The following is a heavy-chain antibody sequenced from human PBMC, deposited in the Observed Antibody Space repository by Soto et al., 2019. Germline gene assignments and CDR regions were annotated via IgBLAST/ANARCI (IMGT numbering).Heavy chain of an antibody. CDR2: INHSGST. CDR1: GGSFSGYY. Sequence: PSETLSLTCAVYGGSFSGYYWSWIRQPPGKGLEWIGEINHSGSTNYNPSLKSRVTISVDTSKNQFSLKLSSVTAADTAVYYCARVTVVEARPSSWFDPWGQGTLVTVSS. D-gene: IGHD6-6*01. CDR3: ARVTVVEARPSSWFDP. V-gene: IGHV4-34*01. J-gene: IGHJ5*02.